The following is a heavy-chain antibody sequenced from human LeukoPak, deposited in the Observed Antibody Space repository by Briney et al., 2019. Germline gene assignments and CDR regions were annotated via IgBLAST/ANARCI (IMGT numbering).Heavy chain of an antibody. CDR3: ARDVAPYSSGWYMGY. V-gene: IGHV3-30-3*01. J-gene: IGHJ4*02. D-gene: IGHD6-19*01. CDR1: GFTFSSYA. CDR2: ISYDGSNK. Sequence: GGSLRLSCAASGFTFSSYAMHWVRQAPGKGLEWVAVISYDGSNKYCADSVKGRFTISRDNSKNTLYLQMNSLRAEDTAVYYCARDVAPYSSGWYMGYWGQGTLVTVSS.